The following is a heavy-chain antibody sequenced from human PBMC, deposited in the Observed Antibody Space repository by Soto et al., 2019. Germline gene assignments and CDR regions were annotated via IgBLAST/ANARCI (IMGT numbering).Heavy chain of an antibody. CDR2: ISGSGVST. CDR3: AKDRLGDTNLGRHFDY. D-gene: IGHD2-8*01. CDR1: GFTFSSYA. J-gene: IGHJ4*02. Sequence: GSLRLSCAASGFTFSSYAMSWVRQAPGKGLEWVSAISGSGVSTYYADSVKGRFTISRDNSKNTLYLQMNSVRGDDTAVYYCAKDRLGDTNLGRHFDYWGQGALVTVSS. V-gene: IGHV3-23*01.